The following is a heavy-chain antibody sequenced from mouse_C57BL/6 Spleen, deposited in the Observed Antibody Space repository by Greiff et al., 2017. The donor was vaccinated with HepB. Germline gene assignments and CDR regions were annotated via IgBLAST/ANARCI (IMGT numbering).Heavy chain of an antibody. V-gene: IGHV1-69*01. CDR2: IDPSDSYT. CDR1: GYTFTSYW. J-gene: IGHJ2*01. Sequence: VQLQESGAELVMPGASVKLSCKASGYTFTSYWMHWVKQRPGQGLEWIGEIDPSDSYTNYNQKFKGKSTLTVDKSSSTAYMQLSSLTSEDSAVYYCARCYYGSSYDYWGQSTTLTVSS. CDR3: ARCYYGSSYDY. D-gene: IGHD1-1*01.